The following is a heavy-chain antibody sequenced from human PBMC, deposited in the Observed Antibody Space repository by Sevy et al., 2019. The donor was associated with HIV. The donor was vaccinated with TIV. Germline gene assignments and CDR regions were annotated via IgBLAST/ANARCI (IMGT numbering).Heavy chain of an antibody. CDR2: IKLDGSEK. Sequence: GGSLRLSCVASGFTFRSYWMSWVRQAPGKGLEWVANIKLDGSEKYYVDSVKGRLTISRAKAKNSLYLQMNSLRAEDTDVYYCAGDCSSTSCLWGMDVWGQGTTVTVSS. CDR1: GFTFRSYW. V-gene: IGHV3-7*03. CDR3: AGDCSSTSCLWGMDV. J-gene: IGHJ6*02. D-gene: IGHD2-2*01.